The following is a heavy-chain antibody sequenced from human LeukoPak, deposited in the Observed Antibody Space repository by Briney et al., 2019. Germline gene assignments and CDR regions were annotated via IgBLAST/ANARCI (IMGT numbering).Heavy chain of an antibody. J-gene: IGHJ4*02. V-gene: IGHV3-23*01. Sequence: GGSLRLSCAVSGFRFSDYAMSWVRQAPGKGLEWVSVISGSGYYSYYADSVKGRFTVSRDNSKTTLYLQMNSLRADDTAVYYCAKGGPTGSNYFDFWGQGTLVTVSS. D-gene: IGHD1-26*01. CDR1: GFRFSDYA. CDR2: ISGSGYYS. CDR3: AKGGPTGSNYFDF.